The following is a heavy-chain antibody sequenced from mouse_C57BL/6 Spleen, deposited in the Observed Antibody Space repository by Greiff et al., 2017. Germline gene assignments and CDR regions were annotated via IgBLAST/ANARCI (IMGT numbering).Heavy chain of an antibody. D-gene: IGHD2-3*01. CDR2: IYPGNGDT. V-gene: IGHV1-12*01. CDR1: GYTFTSYN. Sequence: SGAELVRPGASVKMSCKASGYTFTSYNMHWVKQTPRQGLEWIGAIYPGNGDTSYNQKFKGKATLTVDKSSSTAYMQLSSLTSEDSAVYFCARYDDGYFYWYFDVWGTGTTVTVSS. CDR3: ARYDDGYFYWYFDV. J-gene: IGHJ1*03.